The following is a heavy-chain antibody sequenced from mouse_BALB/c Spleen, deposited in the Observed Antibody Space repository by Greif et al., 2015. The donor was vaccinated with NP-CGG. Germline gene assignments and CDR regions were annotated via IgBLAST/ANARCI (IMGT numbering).Heavy chain of an antibody. CDR2: IYPGSGNT. CDR3: ARDGYYREYAMDY. Sequence: VQLQQSGAELARPGASVKLSCKASGYTFTDYYINWVKQRTGQGLEWIGEIYPGSGNTYYNEKFKGKATLTADKSSSTAYMQLSSLTSEDSAVYFCARDGYYREYAMDYWGQGTSVTVSS. V-gene: IGHV1-77*01. D-gene: IGHD2-3*01. J-gene: IGHJ4*01. CDR1: GYTFTDYY.